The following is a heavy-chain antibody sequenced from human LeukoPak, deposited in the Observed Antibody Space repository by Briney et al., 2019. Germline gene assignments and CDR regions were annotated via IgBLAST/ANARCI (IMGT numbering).Heavy chain of an antibody. CDR2: ISSTGVVL. D-gene: IGHD3-22*01. Sequence: GGSLRLSCVASGFTLSDHYMSWIRQSPEKGLEWVSYISSTGVVLYYADSVKGRFTISRDNAKNSLYLQMNSLRVEDTALYYCAKTHYYDSSGYYWDGEGFDYWGQGILVTVSS. J-gene: IGHJ4*02. V-gene: IGHV3-11*01. CDR1: GFTLSDHY. CDR3: AKTHYYDSSGYYWDGEGFDY.